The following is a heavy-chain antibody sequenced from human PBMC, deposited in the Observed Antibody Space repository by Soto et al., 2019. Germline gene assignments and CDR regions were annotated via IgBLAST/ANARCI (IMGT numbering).Heavy chain of an antibody. Sequence: QVQLVQSGAEVKTPGSSVKVSCKTSGDIFSGYSISWVRQAPGQGLEWMGGIIPIFGTTNYAQRFNGRVTITADKSTSTVYMELYSLKSEDTAVDYCARDLGSGYDPGDYWGQGTLVTVSS. V-gene: IGHV1-69*14. CDR1: GDIFSGYS. CDR3: ARDLGSGYDPGDY. CDR2: IIPIFGTT. D-gene: IGHD5-12*01. J-gene: IGHJ4*02.